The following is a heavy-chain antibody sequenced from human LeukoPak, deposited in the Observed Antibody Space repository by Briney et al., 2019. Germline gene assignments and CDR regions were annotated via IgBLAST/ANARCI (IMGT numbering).Heavy chain of an antibody. J-gene: IGHJ6*02. CDR2: IYCSGST. Sequence: SETLSLTCTVSGGSISSSSYYWGWILQPPGKGLEWIGSIYCSGSTYYNPSLKSRVTISVDTSKNQFSLKLSSVTAADTAVYYCARRPYYDFWSGYYLHYYYYYGMDVWGQGTTVTVSS. CDR1: GGSISSSSYY. D-gene: IGHD3-3*01. CDR3: ARRPYYDFWSGYYLHYYYYYGMDV. V-gene: IGHV4-39*01.